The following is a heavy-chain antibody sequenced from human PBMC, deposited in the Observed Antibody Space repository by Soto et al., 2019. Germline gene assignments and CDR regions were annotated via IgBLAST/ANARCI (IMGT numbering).Heavy chain of an antibody. CDR1: GGSISSSSYY. Sequence: SETLSLTCTVSGGSISSSSYYWGWIRQPPGKGLEWTGSIHYSGNIYYNPSLNSRVIISVDTSKNQISLKLTSVTAADTAVYYCARVSRYYYGSGSYKIDYWGQGTLVTVSS. CDR3: ARVSRYYYGSGSYKIDY. CDR2: IHYSGNI. D-gene: IGHD3-10*01. V-gene: IGHV4-39*01. J-gene: IGHJ4*02.